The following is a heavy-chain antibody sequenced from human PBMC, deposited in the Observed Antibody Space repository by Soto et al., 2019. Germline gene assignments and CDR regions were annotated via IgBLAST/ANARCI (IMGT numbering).Heavy chain of an antibody. CDR2: IIPILGIA. CDR3: ARFRGSYGMDV. D-gene: IGHD3-10*01. Sequence: QVQLVQSGAEVKKPGSSVKVSCKASGGTFSSYTISWVRQAPGQGLEWMGRIIPILGIANYAQKFQGRATITADKSTSTAYMELRSLRSEDTAVDYCARFRGSYGMDVWGQGTTVTVSS. J-gene: IGHJ6*02. V-gene: IGHV1-69*02. CDR1: GGTFSSYT.